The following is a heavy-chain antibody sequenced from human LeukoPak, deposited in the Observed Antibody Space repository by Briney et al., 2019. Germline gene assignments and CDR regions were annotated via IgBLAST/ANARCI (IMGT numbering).Heavy chain of an antibody. V-gene: IGHV3-7*01. CDR2: IKQDGSEE. Sequence: GGSLRLSCATFGLTFNSYWMSWVRQAPGKGLEWVANIKQDGSEEYYVDSVKGRFTISRDNAKNPLFLQMNSLRAEDTAVYYCARGRFCSSTSCSHFDIWGQGTLVTVSS. J-gene: IGHJ4*02. CDR3: ARGRFCSSTSCSHFDI. D-gene: IGHD2-2*01. CDR1: GLTFNSYW.